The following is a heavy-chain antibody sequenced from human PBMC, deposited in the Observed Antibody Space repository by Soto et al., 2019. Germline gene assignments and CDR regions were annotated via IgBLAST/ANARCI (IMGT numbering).Heavy chain of an antibody. D-gene: IGHD4-17*01. V-gene: IGHV4-31*03. CDR3: ARERVYGDYATDAFDI. CDR1: GGSISSGGYY. CDR2: IYYSGST. J-gene: IGHJ3*02. Sequence: QVQLQESGPGLVKPSQTLSLTCTVSGGSISSGGYYWSWIRQHPGKGLEWIGYIYYSGSTYYNPSLKSRVTISVDTSKNQFSLKLSSVTAADTAVYYCARERVYGDYATDAFDIWGQGTMVTVSS.